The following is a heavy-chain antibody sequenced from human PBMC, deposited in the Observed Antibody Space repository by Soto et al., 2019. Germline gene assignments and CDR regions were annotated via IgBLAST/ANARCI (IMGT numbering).Heavy chain of an antibody. Sequence: PGGSLRLSCAASGFTFSSYSMNWVRQAPGKGLEWVSSISSSNNNIYYADSVKGRFTISRDNAKNLLYLQMNTLRAEDTAVYYCARSLRGILDAFDIWGQGTMVTVSS. J-gene: IGHJ3*02. D-gene: IGHD3-9*01. CDR3: ARSLRGILDAFDI. V-gene: IGHV3-21*01. CDR1: GFTFSSYS. CDR2: ISSSNNNI.